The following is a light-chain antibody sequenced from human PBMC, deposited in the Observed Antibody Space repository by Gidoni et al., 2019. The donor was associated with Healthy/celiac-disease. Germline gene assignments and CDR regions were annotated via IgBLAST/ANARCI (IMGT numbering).Light chain of an antibody. CDR3: QSADSSGTYPQV. V-gene: IGLV3-25*03. J-gene: IGLJ2*01. CDR2: KDS. CDR1: ALPKQY. Sequence: SYELPQPPSVSVSPGQTARITCPGDALPKQYAYWYQQKPGQAPVLVIYKDSERPSGIPERFSGSSSGTTVTLTISGVQAEDEADYYCQSADSSGTYPQVFGGGTKLTVL.